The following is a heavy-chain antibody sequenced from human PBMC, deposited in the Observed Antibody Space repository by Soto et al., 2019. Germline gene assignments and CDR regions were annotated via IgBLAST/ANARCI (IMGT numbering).Heavy chain of an antibody. Sequence: QLQLQESGPGLVKPSETLSLICGVSGGPISSNRHYWDWIRQPPGKGLEWIGSMTYTGNTFYNPSLKNQVTISVDTSRNQFSLRLSSVIAADTAVYYCARRSVDNWFDPWGQGTLVTVSS. CDR2: MTYTGNT. J-gene: IGHJ5*02. CDR3: ARRSVDNWFDP. CDR1: GGPISSNRHY. D-gene: IGHD3-3*01. V-gene: IGHV4-39*01.